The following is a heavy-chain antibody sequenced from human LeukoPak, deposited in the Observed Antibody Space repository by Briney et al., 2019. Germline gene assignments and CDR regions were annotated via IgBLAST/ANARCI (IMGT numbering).Heavy chain of an antibody. CDR2: ISGSGGST. D-gene: IGHD2-15*01. CDR1: GFTFSSYA. V-gene: IGHV3-23*01. CDR3: AKDSGNFRYCSGGSCHGPVYFYG. J-gene: IGHJ4*02. Sequence: GGSLRLSCAASGFTFSSYAMSWVRQAPGKGLEWVSDISGSGGSTYYADSVKGRFTPSRDNSQTTLYMQMTSLRAKDTAVDYCAKDSGNFRYCSGGSCHGPVYFYGWGQGTLVT.